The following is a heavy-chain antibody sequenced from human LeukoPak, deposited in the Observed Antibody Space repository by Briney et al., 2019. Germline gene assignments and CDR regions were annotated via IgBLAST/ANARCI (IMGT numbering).Heavy chain of an antibody. CDR1: GFILNGYG. D-gene: IGHD2-15*01. J-gene: IGHJ4*02. CDR3: VHCSRGNCYYTVRGWNY. CDR2: ISYDEITK. Sequence: GGSQRLSCVASGFILNGYGMHWVRQAPGKGLEWVAVISYDEITKQYIDSVKGRFTISRDNSKNTVYLQMNSLRAEDTAVYYCVHCSRGNCYYTVRGWNYWGQGTLVTVSS. V-gene: IGHV3-30*03.